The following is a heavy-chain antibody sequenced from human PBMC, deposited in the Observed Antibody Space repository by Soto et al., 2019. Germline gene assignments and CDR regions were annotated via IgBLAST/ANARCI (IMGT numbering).Heavy chain of an antibody. CDR3: ARVHCSSTSCYESEY. J-gene: IGHJ4*02. CDR1: GFTFSSYG. CDR2: IWYDGSNK. V-gene: IGHV3-33*01. Sequence: HPGGCLRLSCSASGFTFSSYGMHWVRQDPGKGLEWVAVIWYDGSNKYYADSVRGRFTISRDNSKNTLYLQMNSLRAEDTAVYYCARVHCSSTSCYESEYWGQGTLVTVSS. D-gene: IGHD2-2*01.